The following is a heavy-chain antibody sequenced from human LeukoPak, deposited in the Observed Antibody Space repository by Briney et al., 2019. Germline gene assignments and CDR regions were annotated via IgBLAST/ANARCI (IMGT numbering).Heavy chain of an antibody. V-gene: IGHV1-69*04. CDR1: GGTFTSYA. Sequence: SVKVSCKASGGTFTSYAISWVRQAPGQGLEWMGRIIPILGIANYAQKFQGRVTITADKSTSTAYMELSSLRSEDTAVYYCARGWLQLRDAFDIWGQGTMVTVSS. CDR2: IIPILGIA. D-gene: IGHD5-12*01. CDR3: ARGWLQLRDAFDI. J-gene: IGHJ3*02.